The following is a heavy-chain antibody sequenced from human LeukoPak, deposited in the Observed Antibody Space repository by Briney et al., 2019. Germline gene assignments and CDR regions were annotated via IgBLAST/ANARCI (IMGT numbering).Heavy chain of an antibody. Sequence: GGSLRLSCAASGFPFSDYAMNWVRQAPGKGLEWISDISRSGHLIYYADSVRGRFTISRDNAKNSLYLQMNSLRDEDTAVYYCARVVASRPDWFDPWGQGTLVTVSS. CDR2: ISRSGHLI. J-gene: IGHJ5*02. V-gene: IGHV3-48*02. CDR3: ARVVASRPDWFDP. CDR1: GFPFSDYA.